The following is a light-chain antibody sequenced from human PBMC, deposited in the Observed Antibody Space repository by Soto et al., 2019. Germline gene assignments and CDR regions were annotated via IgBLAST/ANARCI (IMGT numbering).Light chain of an antibody. Sequence: DIQMTQSPSSLSASVGDRVTITCRASQTLSRYLNWYQQKPGKAPKLLIYASSSLQSGVPSRFRGSGSGTDFTLTISSLQPEDFATYYCQQSYSTPYTFGRGTKLEIK. V-gene: IGKV1-39*01. J-gene: IGKJ2*01. CDR3: QQSYSTPYT. CDR2: ASS. CDR1: QTLSRY.